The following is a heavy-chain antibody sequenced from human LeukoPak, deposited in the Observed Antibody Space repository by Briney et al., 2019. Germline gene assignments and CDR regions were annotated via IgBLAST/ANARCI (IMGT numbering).Heavy chain of an antibody. CDR2: ISSSSSYI. J-gene: IGHJ4*02. CDR1: GFSLSSHW. CDR3: ARGRIAVAGRFDY. D-gene: IGHD6-19*01. V-gene: IGHV3-21*01. Sequence: GGSLRLSCVASGFSLSSHWMHWLRLAPGRGLEWVSSISSSSSYIYYADSVKGRFTISRDDAKNSLYLQMNSLRAEDTAVYYCARGRIAVAGRFDYWGQGTLVTVSS.